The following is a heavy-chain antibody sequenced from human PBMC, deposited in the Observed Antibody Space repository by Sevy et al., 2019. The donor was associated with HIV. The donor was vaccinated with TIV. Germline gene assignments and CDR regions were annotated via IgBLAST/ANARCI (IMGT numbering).Heavy chain of an antibody. CDR2: VDNDGSGT. D-gene: IGHD2-8*01. CDR1: GFTFTNYW. CDR3: TRDMYGIDY. J-gene: IGHJ4*02. V-gene: IGHV3-74*03. Sequence: GGYLRLSCAASGFTFTNYWMHWVRQAPGKGLVWVSRVDNDGSGTKYADSVKGRFTISRDNAKNTVYLQMNSLRAEDTAVYCGTRDMYGIDYWGQGTLVTVSS.